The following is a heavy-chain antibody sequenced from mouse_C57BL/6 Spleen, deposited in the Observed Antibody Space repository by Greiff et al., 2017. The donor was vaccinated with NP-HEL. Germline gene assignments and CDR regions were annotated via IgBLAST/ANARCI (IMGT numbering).Heavy chain of an antibody. V-gene: IGHV1-80*01. CDR2: IYPGDGDT. Sequence: VQLQQSGAELVKPGASVKISCKASGYAFSSYWMNWVKQRPGQGLEWIGQIYPGDGDTNYNGKFKGKATLTAEKSSSTAYMQLSSLTSEDSAVYFCARRGITTPDYWGQGTTLTVSS. J-gene: IGHJ2*01. CDR3: ARRGITTPDY. CDR1: GYAFSSYW. D-gene: IGHD1-1*01.